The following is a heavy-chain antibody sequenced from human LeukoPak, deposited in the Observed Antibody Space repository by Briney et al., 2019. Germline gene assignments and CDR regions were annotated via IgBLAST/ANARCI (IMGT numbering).Heavy chain of an antibody. CDR1: GGSTSSSSYY. Sequence: SETLSLTCTVSGGSTSSSSYYWGWIRQPPGKGLEWIGSIYYSGSTYYNPSLKSRVTISVDTSKNQFSLKLSSVTAADTAVYYCARSPERWLQLLIDYWGQGTLVTVSS. D-gene: IGHD5-24*01. CDR2: IYYSGST. J-gene: IGHJ4*02. V-gene: IGHV4-39*07. CDR3: ARSPERWLQLLIDY.